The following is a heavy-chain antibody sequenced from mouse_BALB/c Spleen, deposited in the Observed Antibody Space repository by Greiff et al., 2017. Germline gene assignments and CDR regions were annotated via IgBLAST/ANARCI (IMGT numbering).Heavy chain of an antibody. J-gene: IGHJ3*01. CDR2: ILPGSGST. V-gene: IGHV1-9*01. CDR1: GYTFSSYW. CDR3: ARKTSGGWFAY. Sequence: QVQLKQSGAELMKPGASVKISCKATGYTFSSYWIEWVKQRPGHGLEWIGEILPGSGSTNYNEKFKGKATFTADTSSNTAYMQLSSLTSEDSAVYYCARKTSGGWFAYWGQGTLVTVSA.